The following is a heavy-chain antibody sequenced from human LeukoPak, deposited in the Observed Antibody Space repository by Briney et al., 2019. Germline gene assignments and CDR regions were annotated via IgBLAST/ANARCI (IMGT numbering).Heavy chain of an antibody. CDR3: VRASGSFDY. D-gene: IGHD3-10*01. Sequence: PGGSLRLSCAASGFTFSDYGIHWVRRAPGKGLKWVAVIWSDGSNKYYADSVKGRFTISRDNSRKTLYLQMNSLRVEDTAVYYCVRASGSFDYWGQGTLVTVSS. CDR2: IWSDGSNK. CDR1: GFTFSDYG. V-gene: IGHV3-33*01. J-gene: IGHJ4*02.